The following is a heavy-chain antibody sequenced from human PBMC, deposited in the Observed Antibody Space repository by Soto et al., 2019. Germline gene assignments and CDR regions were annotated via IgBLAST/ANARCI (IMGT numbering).Heavy chain of an antibody. CDR2: ISSSSSTI. CDR3: ARPEYSSSSYGMDV. V-gene: IGHV3-48*02. Sequence: PGGSLRLSCAASGFTFSSYSMNWVRQAPGKGLEWVSYISSSSSTIYYAESVKGRITIYRDNAKKSLYLQMNSLRDEDTAVYYCARPEYSSSSYGMDVWGQGTTVTVSS. J-gene: IGHJ6*02. CDR1: GFTFSSYS. D-gene: IGHD6-6*01.